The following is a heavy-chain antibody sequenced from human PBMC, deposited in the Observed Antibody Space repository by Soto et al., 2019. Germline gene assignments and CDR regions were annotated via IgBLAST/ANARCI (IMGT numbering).Heavy chain of an antibody. D-gene: IGHD4-17*01. CDR2: IIPIFGTA. CDR1: GGTFSSYA. V-gene: IGHV1-69*13. Sequence: ASVKVSCKASGGTFSSYAISWVRQAPGQGLEWMGGIIPIFGTANYAQKFQGRVTITADESTSTAYMELSSLRSEDTAVYYCAIAFTIGGDYVYYFDYWGQGTLVTVSS. CDR3: AIAFTIGGDYVYYFDY. J-gene: IGHJ4*02.